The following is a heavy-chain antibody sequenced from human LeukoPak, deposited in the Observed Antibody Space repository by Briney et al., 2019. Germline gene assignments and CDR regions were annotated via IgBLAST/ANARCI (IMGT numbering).Heavy chain of an antibody. D-gene: IGHD3-10*01. CDR2: IYHSGST. Sequence: SETLSLTCAVTGYSISYGYYWGWIRQPPGKGLEWIGSIYHSGSTYYNPSLKSRVTISVDTSKNQLSLNLGSVTAADTAVYYCARDLRSGSYLNWFDPWGQGTLVTVSS. CDR3: ARDLRSGSYLNWFDP. V-gene: IGHV4-38-2*02. J-gene: IGHJ5*02. CDR1: GYSISYGYY.